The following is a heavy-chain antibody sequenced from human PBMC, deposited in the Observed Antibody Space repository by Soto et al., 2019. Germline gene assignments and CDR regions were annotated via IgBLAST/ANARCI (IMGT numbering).Heavy chain of an antibody. CDR1: RYSFTSYW. Sequence: PGESLKISCKGSRYSFTSYWISGVRQMPGKGLEWMGRIDPSDSYINYSPSFQGHVTFSADKSISTAYLQWSSLKASDTAMYYCVSSVVAPLHAMDVWGNGTTVPVCS. J-gene: IGHJ6*04. D-gene: IGHD2-21*01. CDR3: VSSVVAPLHAMDV. CDR2: IDPSDSYI. V-gene: IGHV5-10-1*01.